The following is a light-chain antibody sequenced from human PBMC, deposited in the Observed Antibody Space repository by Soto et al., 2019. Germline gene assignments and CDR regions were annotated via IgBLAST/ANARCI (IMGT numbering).Light chain of an antibody. CDR2: GAS. J-gene: IGKJ4*01. CDR3: QQYCSSPL. Sequence: EIVLTQSPGTLSLSPGERATLSCRASQSVSSSYLAWYQRKPGQAPRLLIYGASSRATGIPDRFSGSGSVTYFTLTISRLEPEDFAVYYCQQYCSSPLFGGGTKVEIK. V-gene: IGKV3-20*01. CDR1: QSVSSSY.